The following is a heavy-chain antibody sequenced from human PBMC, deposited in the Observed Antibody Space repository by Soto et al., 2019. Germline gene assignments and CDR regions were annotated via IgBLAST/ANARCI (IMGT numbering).Heavy chain of an antibody. Sequence: QVTLKESGPVLVKPTETLTLTCTVSGFSLSNARMGVSWIRQPPGKALEWLAHIFSNDEKSFSTSLKSRLTISNDTSKSQVVLTMPNMDPVDTATYYCARIGYYDFWSGYRPFYYYYVMDVWGKGTTVTVSS. D-gene: IGHD3-3*01. V-gene: IGHV2-26*01. J-gene: IGHJ6*04. CDR1: GFSLSNARMG. CDR3: ARIGYYDFWSGYRPFYYYYVMDV. CDR2: IFSNDEK.